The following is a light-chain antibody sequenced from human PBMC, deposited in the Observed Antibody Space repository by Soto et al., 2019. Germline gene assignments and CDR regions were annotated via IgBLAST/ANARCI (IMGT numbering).Light chain of an antibody. V-gene: IGKV3-11*01. CDR3: QQRSNCPLLT. CDR2: DTS. CDR1: QSVGSS. Sequence: IVLTQSPATLSLSPGERATLSCRASQSVGSSFAWYQQKPGQAPRLLIHDTSNRATDIPARFSGSGSGTDFTLTITSLEPEDFSFYYCQQRSNCPLLTFGRGTKVQIK. J-gene: IGKJ4*01.